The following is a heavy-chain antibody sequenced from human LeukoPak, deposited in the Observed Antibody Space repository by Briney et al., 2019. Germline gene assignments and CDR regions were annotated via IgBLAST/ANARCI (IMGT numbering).Heavy chain of an antibody. V-gene: IGHV1-2*02. CDR2: INPNSGGT. CDR1: GYTFTSYA. CDR3: ARDRTLRYFDWSSFDY. D-gene: IGHD3-9*01. Sequence: ASVKVSCKASGYTFTSYAMNWVRQAPGQGLEWMGWINPNSGGTNYAQKFQGRVTMTRDTSISTAYMELSRLRSDDTAVYYCARDRTLRYFDWSSFDYWGQGTLVTVSS. J-gene: IGHJ4*02.